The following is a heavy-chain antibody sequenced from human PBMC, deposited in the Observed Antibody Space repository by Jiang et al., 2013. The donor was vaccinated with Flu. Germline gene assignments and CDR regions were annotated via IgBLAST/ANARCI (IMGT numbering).Heavy chain of an antibody. CDR2: IKRKIDGETT. V-gene: IGHV3-15*01. D-gene: IGHD1-26*01. Sequence: LRLSCAASGFTFSKAWMNWVRQAPGKGLEWVARIKRKIDGETTDYAAPVKGRFTISRDDSKDTLFLQMNSLKTEDTAVYYCTSDTSYTGSYPFGYDFDSWGQGSLVTVSS. CDR3: TSDTSYTGSYPFGYDFDS. J-gene: IGHJ4*02. CDR1: GFTFSKAW.